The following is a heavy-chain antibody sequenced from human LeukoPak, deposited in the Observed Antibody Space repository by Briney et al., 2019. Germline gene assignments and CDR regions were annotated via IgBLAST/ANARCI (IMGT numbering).Heavy chain of an antibody. D-gene: IGHD6-19*01. CDR2: ITSTGTTI. Sequence: GSLRLSCAASGFTFSSYQMTWVRQAPGKGLQWVSYITSTGTTIHYADSVKGRFTISRDNANNSLFLQMNSLRAEDTAVYFCARIYSSGRGNDALDIWGQGTMVSVSS. J-gene: IGHJ3*02. CDR3: ARIYSSGRGNDALDI. CDR1: GFTFSSYQ. V-gene: IGHV3-48*03.